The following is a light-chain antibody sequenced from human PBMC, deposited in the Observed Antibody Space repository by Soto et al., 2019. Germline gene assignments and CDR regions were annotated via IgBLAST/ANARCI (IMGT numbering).Light chain of an antibody. V-gene: IGKV1-5*03. CDR3: QQYNSFALT. J-gene: IGKJ4*01. CDR2: KAS. Sequence: DIQMTQSPSTLSASVGDRVTITCRASQSISSWLAWYQQKPGKAPKLLIYKASSLESGVPSRFSGSGSGTAFTLTISSLQPDNFASYYCQQYNSFALTFGVGTKVEIK. CDR1: QSISSW.